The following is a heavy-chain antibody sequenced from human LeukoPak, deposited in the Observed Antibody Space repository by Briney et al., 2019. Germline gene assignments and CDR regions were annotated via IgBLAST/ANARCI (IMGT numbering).Heavy chain of an antibody. D-gene: IGHD1-1*01. CDR1: GFTISSDE. J-gene: IGHJ4*02. Sequence: GGSLRLSCAASGFTISSDEMNWARQAPGKGLEWVSYISSSGSPIYYADSVKGRFSIPRDTAKNSLYLQMNSLRAEDTAVYYCARGGSSRPLAHWGQGTLVTVSS. CDR3: ARGGSSRPLAH. V-gene: IGHV3-48*03. CDR2: ISSSGSPI.